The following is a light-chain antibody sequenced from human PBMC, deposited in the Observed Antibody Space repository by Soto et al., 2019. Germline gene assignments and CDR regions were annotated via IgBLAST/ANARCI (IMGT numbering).Light chain of an antibody. Sequence: QSALTQPASVSGSPGQSITFSCTGTGSDVGAYNYVSWYQQHPDKAPKLMIYDVSDRPSGVSNRFSGSKSGNTASLTISGLQAEDEADYYCTSFTSSSTLYVFGAGTKVTVL. CDR1: GSDVGAYNY. CDR3: TSFTSSSTLYV. CDR2: DVS. V-gene: IGLV2-14*01. J-gene: IGLJ1*01.